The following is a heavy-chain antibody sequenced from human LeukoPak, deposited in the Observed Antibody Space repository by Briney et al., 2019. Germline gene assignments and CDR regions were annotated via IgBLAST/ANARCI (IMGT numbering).Heavy chain of an antibody. V-gene: IGHV3-21*01. CDR2: ISSSSSYI. CDR3: ARDRADAFDI. CDR1: GFPFSSYS. Sequence: GSLGLSCCASGFPFSSYSMNWVRQAPGKGLEWVSSISSSSSYIYYADSVKGRFTISRDNAKNSLYLQMTSLRAEDTAVYYCARDRADAFDIWGQGTMVTVSS. J-gene: IGHJ3*02.